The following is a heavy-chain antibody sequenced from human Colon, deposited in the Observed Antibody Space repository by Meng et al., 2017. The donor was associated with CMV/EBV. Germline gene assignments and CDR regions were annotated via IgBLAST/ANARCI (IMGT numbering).Heavy chain of an antibody. V-gene: IGHV3-23*01. CDR2: ISSSDGRT. CDR3: AKSPIWVAVAGVLHY. CDR1: GFTFGTYA. D-gene: IGHD6-19*01. J-gene: IGHJ4*02. Sequence: ESLKISCAASGFTFGTYAMSWVRQAPGKGLEWVSAISSSDGRTSYADSVRGRFTISRDNSKNTLYLQMNSLRTEDTAVYYCAKSPIWVAVAGVLHYWGQGTQVTVSS.